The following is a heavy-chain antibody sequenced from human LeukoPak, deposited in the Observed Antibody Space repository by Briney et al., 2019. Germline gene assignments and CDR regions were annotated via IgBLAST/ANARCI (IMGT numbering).Heavy chain of an antibody. D-gene: IGHD1-26*01. J-gene: IGHJ4*02. CDR3: TRGDFSGSYCD. CDR1: GFIFSNNW. Sequence: GGSLRLSCAGSGFIFSNNWMSWVRQAPGKGLEWVANIKGDGSETYYVDSVKGRFTISRDNTRNSLYLQMNSLRADDTATYYCTRGDFSGSYCDWGQGTLVTVSS. V-gene: IGHV3-7*01. CDR2: IKGDGSET.